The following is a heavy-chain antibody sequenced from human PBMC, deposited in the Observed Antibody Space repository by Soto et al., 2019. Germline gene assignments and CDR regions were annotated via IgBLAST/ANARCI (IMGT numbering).Heavy chain of an antibody. CDR1: GFTFSSYS. CDR2: ISSSSSTI. J-gene: IGHJ6*02. CDR3: ARAPLPESNYYGMDV. Sequence: EVQLVESGGGLVQPGGSLRLSCAASGFTFSSYSMNWVRQAPGKGLEWVSYISSSSSTIYYADSVKGRFTISRDNAKNSLYLQMNSLRDEDTAVYYCARAPLPESNYYGMDVWGQGTTVTVSS. V-gene: IGHV3-48*02.